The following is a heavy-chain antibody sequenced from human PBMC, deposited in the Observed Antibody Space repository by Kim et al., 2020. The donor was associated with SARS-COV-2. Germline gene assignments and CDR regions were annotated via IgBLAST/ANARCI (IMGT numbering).Heavy chain of an antibody. Sequence: GGSLRLSCTASGFTFGDYGMGWVRQAPGKGLEWVSFIRSEAYDGKTEYAASVKGRFTISRDDSKSIAYLQMNSLKTEDTAVYYCSAYTYGLYAFDIWGQGTMVTVSS. J-gene: IGHJ3*02. CDR2: IRSEAYDGKT. D-gene: IGHD5-18*01. CDR3: SAYTYGLYAFDI. V-gene: IGHV3-49*04. CDR1: GFTFGDYG.